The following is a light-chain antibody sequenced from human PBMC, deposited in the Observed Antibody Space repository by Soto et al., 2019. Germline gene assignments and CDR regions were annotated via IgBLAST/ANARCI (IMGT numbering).Light chain of an antibody. CDR2: GAS. J-gene: IGKJ4*01. Sequence: EIVLTQSPGTLSLSPGERATLSCRASQSVSSSYLAWYQHKPGQAPRLLIYGASSRATGIPDRFSGSGSGTGFTLAISRLEPEDFAVYYCQQYGRSPPLTFGGGTKVDIK. CDR1: QSVSSSY. CDR3: QQYGRSPPLT. V-gene: IGKV3-20*01.